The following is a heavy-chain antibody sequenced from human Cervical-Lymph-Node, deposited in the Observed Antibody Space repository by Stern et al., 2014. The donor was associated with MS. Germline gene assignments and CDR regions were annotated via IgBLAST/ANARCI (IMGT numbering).Heavy chain of an antibody. CDR2: ISWNSGNI. D-gene: IGHD2-15*01. CDR3: AKDINLRGTYYFDY. CDR1: GFTFDDYA. V-gene: IGHV3-9*01. Sequence: VRLVESGGGLVQPGRSLRLSCAASGFTFDDYAMHWVRQAPGKGLEWVSGISWNSGNIGYADSVKGRFTISRDNAKNSLYLQMNSLRAEDTALYYCAKDINLRGTYYFDYWGQGTLVTVSS. J-gene: IGHJ4*02.